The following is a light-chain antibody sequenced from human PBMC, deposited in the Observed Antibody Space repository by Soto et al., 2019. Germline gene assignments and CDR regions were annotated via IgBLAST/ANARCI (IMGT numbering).Light chain of an antibody. CDR1: SSDVGSYNL. J-gene: IGLJ2*01. Sequence: QSVLTQPASVSGSPGQSITISCTGTSSDVGSYNLVSWYQQHPGKAPKLMIYEGSKRPSGVSNRFSGSKSGNTASLTISGLQAEDEADYYCCSYVGNSVVFGGGTKLTVL. V-gene: IGLV2-23*01. CDR3: CSYVGNSVV. CDR2: EGS.